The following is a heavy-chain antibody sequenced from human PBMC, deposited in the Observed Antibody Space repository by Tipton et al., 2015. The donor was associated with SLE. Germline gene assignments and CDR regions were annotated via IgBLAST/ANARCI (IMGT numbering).Heavy chain of an antibody. Sequence: SLRLSCAASGFTFSSYSMNWVRQAPGKGLEWVSSISSSSSYIYYADSVKGRFTISRDNAKNSLYLQMNSLRAEGTAVYYCARVYDSSGQYYYYGMDVWGQGTTVTVSS. CDR3: ARVYDSSGQYYYYGMDV. V-gene: IGHV3-21*01. CDR1: GFTFSSYS. CDR2: ISSSSSYI. D-gene: IGHD3-22*01. J-gene: IGHJ6*02.